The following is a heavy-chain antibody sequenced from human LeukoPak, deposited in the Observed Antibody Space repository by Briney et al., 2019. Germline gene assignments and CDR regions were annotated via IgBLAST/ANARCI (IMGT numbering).Heavy chain of an antibody. CDR1: GYTFTSYA. D-gene: IGHD6-13*01. V-gene: IGHV1-3*01. CDR2: INAGNGNT. CDR3: ARRSIAAAGAFDP. J-gene: IGHJ5*02. Sequence: ASVKVSCKASGYTFTSYAMHWVRQVPGQRLERMGWINAGNGNTKYSQKFQGRVTITRDTSASTAYMELSSLRSEDTAVYYCARRSIAAAGAFDPWGQGTLVTVSS.